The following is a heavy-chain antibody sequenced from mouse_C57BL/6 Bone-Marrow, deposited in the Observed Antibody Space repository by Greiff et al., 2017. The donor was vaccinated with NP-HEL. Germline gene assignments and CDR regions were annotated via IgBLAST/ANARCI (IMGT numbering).Heavy chain of an antibody. Sequence: QVQLQQPGAELVMPGASVKLSCKASGYTFTSYWMHWVKQRPGQGLEWIGELDPSDSYTNYNQKFKGKSTLTVDKSSSTSYMQLSSLTSEDSAVYYCARRDSSGYVTYWGQGTLVTVSA. D-gene: IGHD3-2*02. V-gene: IGHV1-69*01. CDR3: ARRDSSGYVTY. CDR1: GYTFTSYW. CDR2: LDPSDSYT. J-gene: IGHJ3*01.